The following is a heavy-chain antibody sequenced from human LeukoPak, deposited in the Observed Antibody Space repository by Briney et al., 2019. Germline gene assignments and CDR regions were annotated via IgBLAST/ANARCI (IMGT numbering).Heavy chain of an antibody. J-gene: IGHJ5*02. CDR2: IQNDGTNK. CDR1: GFTFSFYG. Sequence: TGGSLRLSCAASGFTFSFYGIHWVRQAPGKGLEWVAFIQNDGTNKYYANSVKGRFTVSRDNSKNTLYLQMNSLRAEDTAVYYCAKAPAGPEYSSSWKFGYNWFDPWGQGTLVTVSS. D-gene: IGHD6-13*01. CDR3: AKAPAGPEYSSSWKFGYNWFDP. V-gene: IGHV3-30*02.